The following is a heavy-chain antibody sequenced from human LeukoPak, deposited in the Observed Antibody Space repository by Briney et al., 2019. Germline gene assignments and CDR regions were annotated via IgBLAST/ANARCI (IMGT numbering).Heavy chain of an antibody. CDR2: INHSGST. Sequence: SETLSLTCAVYGGSFSGYYWSWIRQPPGKGLEWIGEINHSGSTNYNPSLKSRVTISVDTSKNQFSLKLSSVTAADTAVYYCARDHLSYCSGGSCSDYWGQGTLVTVSS. CDR3: ARDHLSYCSGGSCSDY. CDR1: GGSFSGYY. D-gene: IGHD2-15*01. J-gene: IGHJ4*02. V-gene: IGHV4-34*01.